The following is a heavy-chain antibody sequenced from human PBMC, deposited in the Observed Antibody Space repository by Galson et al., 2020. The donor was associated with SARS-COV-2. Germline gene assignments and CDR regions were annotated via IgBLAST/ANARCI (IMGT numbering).Heavy chain of an antibody. D-gene: IGHD4-17*01. J-gene: IGHJ4*02. CDR2: IYHSGST. Sequence: ETSETLSLTCAVSGGSISSGGYSWSWIRQPPGKGLEWIGYIYHSGSTYYNPSLKSRVTISVDRSKNQFSLKLSSVTAADTAVYYCARGLDGHGDYVFDYWGQGTLVTVSS. CDR1: GGSISSGGYS. CDR3: ARGLDGHGDYVFDY. V-gene: IGHV4-30-2*01.